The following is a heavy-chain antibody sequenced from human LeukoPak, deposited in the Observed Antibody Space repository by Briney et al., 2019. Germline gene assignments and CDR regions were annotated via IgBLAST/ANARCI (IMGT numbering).Heavy chain of an antibody. V-gene: IGHV4-39*01. CDR2: IYYSGST. CDR1: GGSISSSSYY. J-gene: IGHJ4*02. CDR3: VLCMRATVTTSSIDY. Sequence: SETLSLTCTVSGGSISSSSYYWGWIRQPPGKGLEWIGSIYYSGSTYYNPSLKSRVTISVDTSKNQFSLKLSSVTAADMAVYYCVLCMRATVTTSSIDYWGQGTLVTVSS. D-gene: IGHD4-17*01.